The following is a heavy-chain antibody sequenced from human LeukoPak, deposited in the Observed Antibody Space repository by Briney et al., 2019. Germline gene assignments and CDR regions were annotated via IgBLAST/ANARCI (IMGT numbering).Heavy chain of an antibody. CDR3: ARQDPIDYYYGMDV. CDR2: IKQVGSEN. Sequence: GGALRLSCAGSGGTLSRYWMSWVGQAPGEGVGWVTHIKQVGSENSYVHSVKGRFTISRDNANNSLYLQMNSLSAEDTAVYYCARQDPIDYYYGMDVWGQGTTVTVSS. CDR1: GGTLSRYW. J-gene: IGHJ6*02. V-gene: IGHV3-7*01.